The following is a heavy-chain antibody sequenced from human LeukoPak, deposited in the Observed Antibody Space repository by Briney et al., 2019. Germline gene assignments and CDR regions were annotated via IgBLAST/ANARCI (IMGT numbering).Heavy chain of an antibody. Sequence: PGGSLRLSCAASGFTFRNYWMHWVRQAPGKGLVWVSRINPDGSSTGYADSVKGRFTISRDNSKSTLYLQMNSLRAEDTAVYYCANLNRWLVQPLFDYWGQGTLVTVSS. D-gene: IGHD6-19*01. J-gene: IGHJ4*02. CDR3: ANLNRWLVQPLFDY. CDR2: INPDGSST. V-gene: IGHV3-74*01. CDR1: GFTFRNYW.